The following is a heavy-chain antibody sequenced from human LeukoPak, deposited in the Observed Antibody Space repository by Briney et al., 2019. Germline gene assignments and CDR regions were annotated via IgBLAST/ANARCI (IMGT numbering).Heavy chain of an antibody. CDR2: INPNSGGT. Sequence: ASVKVSCKASGYTFTGYYMHWVRQAPGQGLEWMGWINPNSGGTNYAQKFQGRVTMTRGTSISTAYMELSRLRSDDTAVYYCAREGYYYDSSGYPCDYWGQGTLVTVSS. D-gene: IGHD3-22*01. CDR1: GYTFTGYY. CDR3: AREGYYYDSSGYPCDY. J-gene: IGHJ4*02. V-gene: IGHV1-2*02.